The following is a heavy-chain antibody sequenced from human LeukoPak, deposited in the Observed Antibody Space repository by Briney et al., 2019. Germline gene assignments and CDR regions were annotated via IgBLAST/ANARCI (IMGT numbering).Heavy chain of an antibody. CDR2: IYYSGST. Sequence: SETLSLTCTVSGGSISSSSYYWGWIRQPPGKGLEWIGSIYYSGSTYYNPSLKSRVTISVDTSKNQFSLKLSSVTAADTAVYYCARDSLGWGVGDILTGYYTPYYGMDVWGQGTTVTVSS. CDR1: GGSISSSSYY. V-gene: IGHV4-39*07. D-gene: IGHD3-9*01. CDR3: ARDSLGWGVGDILTGYYTPYYGMDV. J-gene: IGHJ6*02.